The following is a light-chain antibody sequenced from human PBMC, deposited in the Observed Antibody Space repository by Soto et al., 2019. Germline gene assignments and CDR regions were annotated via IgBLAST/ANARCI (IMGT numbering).Light chain of an antibody. CDR3: QQRSNWPPLT. V-gene: IGKV3-11*01. Sequence: LSLSPGERATLSCRASQSVSSYLAWYQQKPGQAPRLLIYDASNWATGIPARFSGSGYETDFTLTTSSLAPEDFAVYYCQQRSNWPPLTFGGGTKVEIK. CDR1: QSVSSY. CDR2: DAS. J-gene: IGKJ4*01.